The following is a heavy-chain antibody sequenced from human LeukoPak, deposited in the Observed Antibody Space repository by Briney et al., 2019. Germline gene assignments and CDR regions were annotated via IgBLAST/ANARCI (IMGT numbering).Heavy chain of an antibody. CDR2: ISGSGGST. V-gene: IGHV3-23*01. D-gene: IGHD2-15*01. Sequence: GGSLRLSCAASGFTFSNYAMTWVRQAPGKGLEWVSAISGSGGSTYYADSVKGRFTISRDNSKNTLYLQMNSLRAEDTAVYYCAKVDCSGGSCYSGWSDPWGQGTLVTVSS. CDR1: GFTFSNYA. CDR3: AKVDCSGGSCYSGWSDP. J-gene: IGHJ5*02.